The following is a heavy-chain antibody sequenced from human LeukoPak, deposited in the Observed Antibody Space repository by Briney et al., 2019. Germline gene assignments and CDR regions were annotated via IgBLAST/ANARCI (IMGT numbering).Heavy chain of an antibody. D-gene: IGHD3-22*01. CDR1: GFTFSSYG. J-gene: IGHJ4*02. V-gene: IGHV3-30*18. CDR2: ISYDGSNK. Sequence: TGGSLRLSCVVTGFTFSSYGMHWVRQAPGKGLEWVAVISYDGSNKYYADSVKGRFTISRDNSKNTLYLQMNSLRAEDTAVYYCAKDSRNYYDSSGYGTFDYWGQGTLVTVSS. CDR3: AKDSRNYYDSSGYGTFDY.